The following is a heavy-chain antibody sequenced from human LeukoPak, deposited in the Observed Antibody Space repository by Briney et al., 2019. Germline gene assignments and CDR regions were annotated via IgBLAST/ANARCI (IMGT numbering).Heavy chain of an antibody. J-gene: IGHJ4*02. CDR1: GFTFSTYD. CDR3: ARGGDISGFYYDY. Sequence: GGSLRLSCAASGFTFSTYDMHWVRQATGKGLEWVSAIDTAGDTYYPGSVKGRFSISRENAKNSLYLQMNSLRAGDTAVYYCARGGDISGFYYDYWGQGTLVTVSS. D-gene: IGHD3-22*01. CDR2: IDTAGDT. V-gene: IGHV3-13*01.